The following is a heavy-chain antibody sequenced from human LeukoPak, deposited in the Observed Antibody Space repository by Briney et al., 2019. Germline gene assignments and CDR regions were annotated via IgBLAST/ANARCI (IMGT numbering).Heavy chain of an antibody. CDR1: GGSISSYY. Sequence: PETLSLTCTVSGGSISSYYWSWIRQPPGKGLEWIGYIYYSGSTNYNPSLKSRVTISVDTSKNQFSLKLSSVTAADTAVYYCARHPLYCTNGVCRYYYYYMDVWGKGTTVTVSS. V-gene: IGHV4-59*08. D-gene: IGHD2-8*01. J-gene: IGHJ6*03. CDR3: ARHPLYCTNGVCRYYYYYMDV. CDR2: IYYSGST.